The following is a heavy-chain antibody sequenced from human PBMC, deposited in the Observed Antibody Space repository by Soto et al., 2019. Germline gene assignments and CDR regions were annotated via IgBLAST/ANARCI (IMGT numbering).Heavy chain of an antibody. CDR2: ISWNSGNI. V-gene: IGHV3-9*01. Sequence: GGSLRLSCAASGFTFDDYAMHWVRQVLGKGLEWVSSISWNSGNIGYADSVKGRFTTSRDNAKNSLYLQMNSLRAEDTAVYYCARGYCSGGSCSPGGMDVWGQGTTLTVSS. D-gene: IGHD2-15*01. J-gene: IGHJ6*02. CDR3: ARGYCSGGSCSPGGMDV. CDR1: GFTFDDYA.